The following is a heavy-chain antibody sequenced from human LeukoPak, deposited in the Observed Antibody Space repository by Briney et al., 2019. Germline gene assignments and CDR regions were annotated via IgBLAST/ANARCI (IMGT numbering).Heavy chain of an antibody. Sequence: GLSLTLSCVPSGFPLTRNAMHWVRQAPGKGLEWVAVTSPEGSEQYYTDSVKGRFTTHRDNSKNTVFRQMNRQTTERPGVNSGFTGSQFYYVSWGEGTLVTVSS. V-gene: IGHV3-30*10. CDR1: GFPLTRNA. CDR2: TSPEGSEQ. D-gene: IGHD1-14*01. CDR3: FTGSQFYYVS. J-gene: IGHJ5*02.